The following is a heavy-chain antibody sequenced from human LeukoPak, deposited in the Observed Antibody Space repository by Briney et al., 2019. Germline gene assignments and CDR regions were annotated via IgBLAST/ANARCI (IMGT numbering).Heavy chain of an antibody. Sequence: PSETLSLTCAVYGGSFSGYYWSWIRQPPGKGLEWIGEINHSGSTNYNPALKSRVPISVDTSNTQFSLKLRSVTAADTAVYYCARARGSMVRGVKHDGWFDPWGQGTLVTVSS. D-gene: IGHD3-10*01. CDR3: ARARGSMVRGVKHDGWFDP. J-gene: IGHJ5*02. CDR2: INHSGST. V-gene: IGHV4-34*01. CDR1: GGSFSGYY.